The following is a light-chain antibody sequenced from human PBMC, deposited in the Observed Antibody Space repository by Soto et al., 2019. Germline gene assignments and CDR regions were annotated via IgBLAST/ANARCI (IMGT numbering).Light chain of an antibody. Sequence: QSVLTQPASVSGSPGQSITISCTGTSSDVGAYNYVSWYQQHPGKVPKLMIYEVSNRPSGVSNRFSGSKFGNTASLTISGLQAEDEADSYCSSYTSSSTYVFGTGTKVTVL. CDR1: SSDVGAYNY. V-gene: IGLV2-14*01. J-gene: IGLJ1*01. CDR2: EVS. CDR3: SSYTSSSTYV.